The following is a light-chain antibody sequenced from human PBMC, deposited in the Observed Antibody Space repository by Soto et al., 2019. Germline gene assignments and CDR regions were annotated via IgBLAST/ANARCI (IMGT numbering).Light chain of an antibody. CDR2: CAS. CDR3: QQYYSTPYT. V-gene: IGKV4-1*01. CDR1: RSVLYSSNTKNY. Sequence: DIVMTQSPDSLAVSLGERATINCKSSRSVLYSSNTKNYLAWYQQKPGQPPKLLIYCASTRESGVPDRFSGSGSGTDFTLTISRLQAEDVAVYYCQQYYSTPYTFGQGTKLEIK. J-gene: IGKJ2*01.